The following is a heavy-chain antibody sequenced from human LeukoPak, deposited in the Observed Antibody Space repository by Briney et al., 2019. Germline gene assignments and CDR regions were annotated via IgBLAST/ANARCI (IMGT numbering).Heavy chain of an antibody. D-gene: IGHD2-2*01. Sequence: ASVKVSCKASGYTFTGYYMHWVRQAPGQGLEWMGRINPNSGGTNYAQKFQGRVTMTRDTSISTAYMELSRLRSDDTAVYYCARARYCSSTSCLNWFDPWGQGTLVTVSS. J-gene: IGHJ5*02. CDR1: GYTFTGYY. V-gene: IGHV1-2*06. CDR2: INPNSGGT. CDR3: ARARYCSSTSCLNWFDP.